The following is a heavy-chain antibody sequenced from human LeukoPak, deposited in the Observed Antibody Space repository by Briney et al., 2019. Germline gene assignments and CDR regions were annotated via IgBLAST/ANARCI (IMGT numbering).Heavy chain of an antibody. Sequence: PGGSLRLSCAASGFTFSSYAMSWVRQAPGKGLEWVSAISGSGGSTYYADSVNGRVTISRDNSKNTLYLRMNSLRAEDTAVYYCAKGDRRYYYGSGSYGPYAFDIWGQGTMVTVSS. V-gene: IGHV3-23*01. CDR1: GFTFSSYA. D-gene: IGHD3-10*01. CDR3: AKGDRRYYYGSGSYGPYAFDI. CDR2: ISGSGGST. J-gene: IGHJ3*02.